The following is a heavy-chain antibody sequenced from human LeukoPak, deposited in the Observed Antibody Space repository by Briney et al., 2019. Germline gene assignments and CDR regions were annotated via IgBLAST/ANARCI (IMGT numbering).Heavy chain of an antibody. Sequence: GGSLRLSCAASGFTFSSYGMSWVRQAPGKGLERVSGIRGSGRSTYYADSVKGRFTISRDNSKKTVYLQMNSLRAQDTAIYYCPKVKWDSSGYFDYWGQGTLVTVSS. J-gene: IGHJ4*02. CDR1: GFTFSSYG. CDR3: PKVKWDSSGYFDY. V-gene: IGHV3-23*01. CDR2: IRGSGRST. D-gene: IGHD3-22*01.